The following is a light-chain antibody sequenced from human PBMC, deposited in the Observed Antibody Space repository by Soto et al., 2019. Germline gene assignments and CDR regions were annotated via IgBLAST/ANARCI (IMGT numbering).Light chain of an antibody. J-gene: IGLJ1*01. Sequence: QSALTQPASVSGSPGQSITISCTGTSSDTAGYNYVSWYQQYPGRAPKLIIYEVTNRPSGVSDRFSGSKSGNVASLTISGLQAADEADYYCGSYTSTYVRIFGTGTKLTVL. CDR3: GSYTSTYVRI. CDR1: SSDTAGYNY. CDR2: EVT. V-gene: IGLV2-14*01.